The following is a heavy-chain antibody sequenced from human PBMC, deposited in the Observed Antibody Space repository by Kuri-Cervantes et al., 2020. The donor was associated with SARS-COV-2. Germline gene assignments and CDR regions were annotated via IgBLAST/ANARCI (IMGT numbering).Heavy chain of an antibody. D-gene: IGHD5/OR15-5a*01. J-gene: IGHJ6*02. Sequence: SVKVSCKASGGTFSSDGISWVRQAPGQGLEWMGGVIPILATTNYAQKFQGRVTITADKSTSTAYMELSNLQSEDTAVYYCARDQIPVSPTDYQYGLDVWGQGTTVTVSS. CDR2: VIPILATT. CDR1: GGTFSSDG. CDR3: ARDQIPVSPTDYQYGLDV. V-gene: IGHV1-69*10.